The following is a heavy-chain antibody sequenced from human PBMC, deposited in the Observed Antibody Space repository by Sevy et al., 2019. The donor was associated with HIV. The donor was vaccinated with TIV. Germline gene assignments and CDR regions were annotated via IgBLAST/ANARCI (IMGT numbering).Heavy chain of an antibody. CDR3: ARVGSDWELDY. CDR2: IYYSGST. D-gene: IGHD1-26*01. J-gene: IGHJ4*02. Sequence: SETLSLTCSVSGGSIRSYYWSWIRQPPGKGLEWIGYIYYSGSTNYNPSLKSRVTISVDTSENQFSLKLSSVTAADTALYYCARVGSDWELDYWGLGTLVTVSS. V-gene: IGHV4-59*01. CDR1: GGSIRSYY.